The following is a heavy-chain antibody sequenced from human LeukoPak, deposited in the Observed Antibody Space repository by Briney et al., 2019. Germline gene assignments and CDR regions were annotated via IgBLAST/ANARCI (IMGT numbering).Heavy chain of an antibody. CDR1: GFTFSNYA. V-gene: IGHV3-23*01. J-gene: IGHJ4*02. Sequence: PGRSLRLSCAASGFTFSNYAMSWVRQVPGEGLEWVSTISGSGGSTYYADSLKGRFSISRDNSKNTLFLQMKSLRAEDTAVYYCAKERGYTSGLGTLDYWGQGTLVTVST. CDR3: AKERGYTSGLGTLDY. CDR2: ISGSGGST. D-gene: IGHD6-19*01.